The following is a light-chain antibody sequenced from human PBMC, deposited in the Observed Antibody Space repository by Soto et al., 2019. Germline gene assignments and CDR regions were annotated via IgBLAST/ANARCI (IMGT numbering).Light chain of an antibody. CDR3: QQRSSWPT. Sequence: EIVLTQSPATLSLSPGERATFSCRASQSVSSYLAGYQQKPGQAPRVLLYDASNRATGIPDRFSGSGSGTYFTLTSSRQEPEDFAVYYCQQRSSWPTFGQGTKVEIK. CDR1: QSVSSY. J-gene: IGKJ1*01. V-gene: IGKV3-11*01. CDR2: DAS.